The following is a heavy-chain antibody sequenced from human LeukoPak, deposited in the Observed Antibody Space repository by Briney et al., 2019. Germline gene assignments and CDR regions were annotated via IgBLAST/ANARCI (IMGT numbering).Heavy chain of an antibody. CDR3: ARTSGVSAAGSPYYFDY. J-gene: IGHJ4*02. CDR2: ISPYSGNT. D-gene: IGHD6-13*01. CDR1: GYTFHNYG. Sequence: ASVKVSCKASGYTFHNYGISWVRQAPGQGLEWMGWISPYSGNTDYTERLQGRVTMTTGTSTTTAFMELRSLRSDDTAVYYCARTSGVSAAGSPYYFDYWGQGTLVTVSS. V-gene: IGHV1-18*01.